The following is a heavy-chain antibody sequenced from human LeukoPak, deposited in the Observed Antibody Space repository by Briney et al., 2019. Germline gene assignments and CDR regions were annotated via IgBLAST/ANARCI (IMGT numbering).Heavy chain of an antibody. D-gene: IGHD2-15*01. CDR2: IGGSSSYT. Sequence: GGSLRLSCAASGFTFSDYYMSWIRQAPGKGLEWVSYIGGSSSYTNYADSVKGRFTISRDNAKNSLYLQMNSLRAEDTAVYYCARARYCSGGSCYFDYWGQGTLVTVSS. CDR1: GFTFSDYY. J-gene: IGHJ4*02. V-gene: IGHV3-11*05. CDR3: ARARYCSGGSCYFDY.